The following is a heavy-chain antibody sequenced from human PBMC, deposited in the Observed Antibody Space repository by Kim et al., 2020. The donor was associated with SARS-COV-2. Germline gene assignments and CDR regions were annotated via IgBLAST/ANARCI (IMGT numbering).Heavy chain of an antibody. CDR1: GYDFANFG. V-gene: IGHV1-18*01. CDR2: ISGHNGNT. J-gene: IGHJ4*02. CDR3: ARSRIAVTGPSQFDK. Sequence: ASVKVSCKTSGYDFANFGISWVRQTPGQGLEWMGWISGHNGNTRYAQRLQDRVTMTIDTSTTTAYLELRSLRSDDTAVYFCARSRIAVTGPSQFDKWGQGTLVTVSS. D-gene: IGHD6-19*01.